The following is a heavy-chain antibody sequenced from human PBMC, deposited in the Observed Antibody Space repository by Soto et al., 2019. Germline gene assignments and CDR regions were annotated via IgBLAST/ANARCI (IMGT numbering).Heavy chain of an antibody. CDR2: IYPGDSDT. V-gene: IGHV5-51*01. D-gene: IGHD3-3*01. J-gene: IGHJ5*02. CDR3: ARQTPYYDFWSGYYTGGGWFDP. CDR1: GYSFTSYW. Sequence: PGESLKISCKGSGYSFTSYWIGWVRQMPGKGLEWMGIIYPGDSDTRYSPSFQGQVTISADKSISTAYLQWSSLKASDTAMYYCARQTPYYDFWSGYYTGGGWFDPWGQGTLVTVSS.